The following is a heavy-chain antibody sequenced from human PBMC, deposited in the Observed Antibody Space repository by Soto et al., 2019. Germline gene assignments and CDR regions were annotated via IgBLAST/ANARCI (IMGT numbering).Heavy chain of an antibody. Sequence: GGSLRLFCAASGFTFSSYGMHWVRQAPGKGLEWVAVIWYDGSNKYYADSVKGRFTISRDNSKNTLYLQMNSLRAEDTAVYYCARDWVSDYGDYDGDYWGQGTLVTVSS. CDR3: ARDWVSDYGDYDGDY. D-gene: IGHD4-17*01. CDR1: GFTFSSYG. J-gene: IGHJ4*02. CDR2: IWYDGSNK. V-gene: IGHV3-33*01.